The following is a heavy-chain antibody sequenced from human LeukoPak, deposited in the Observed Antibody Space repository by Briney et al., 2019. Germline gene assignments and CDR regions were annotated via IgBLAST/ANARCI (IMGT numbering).Heavy chain of an antibody. J-gene: IGHJ4*02. CDR3: ARDSGWELKQYYFDH. CDR1: GYTFTSYG. D-gene: IGHD1-26*01. V-gene: IGHV1-18*01. CDR2: ISVYNGYT. Sequence: ASVKVSCKASGYTFTSYGINWVRQAPGQGLEWMGWISVYNGYTGYAQKFQGRVTMTTDTSTRTTYMELRGLKSDDTAVYYCARDSGWELKQYYFDHWGRGTLVTVSS.